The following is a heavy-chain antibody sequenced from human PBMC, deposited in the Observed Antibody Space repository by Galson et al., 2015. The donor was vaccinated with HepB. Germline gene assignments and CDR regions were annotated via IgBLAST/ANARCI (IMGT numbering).Heavy chain of an antibody. Sequence: SVKVSCKASGYTFTNYAMNWVRQAPGQGLEWMGWINTNTGNPTSAQAFTGRFVFSLDTSVNTAYLQISSLKDEDTAVYYCARDGSGSYRYGMDVWGQGTTVTVSS. V-gene: IGHV7-4-1*02. CDR1: GYTFTNYA. J-gene: IGHJ6*02. CDR2: INTNTGNP. CDR3: ARDGSGSYRYGMDV. D-gene: IGHD1-26*01.